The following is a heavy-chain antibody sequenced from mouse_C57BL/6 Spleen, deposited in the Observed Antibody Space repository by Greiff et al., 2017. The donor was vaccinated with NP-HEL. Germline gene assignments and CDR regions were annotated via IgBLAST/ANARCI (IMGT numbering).Heavy chain of an antibody. V-gene: IGHV1-53*01. D-gene: IGHD2-2*01. CDR2: INPSNGGT. Sequence: VQLQQSGTELVKPGASVKLSCKASGYTFTSYWMHWVKQRPGQGLEWIGNINPSNGGTNYNEKFKSKATLTVEQSSSTAYMQLSSLTSEDSAVYYCASGYGYVRNYAMDYWGQGTSVTVSS. CDR3: ASGYGYVRNYAMDY. CDR1: GYTFTSYW. J-gene: IGHJ4*01.